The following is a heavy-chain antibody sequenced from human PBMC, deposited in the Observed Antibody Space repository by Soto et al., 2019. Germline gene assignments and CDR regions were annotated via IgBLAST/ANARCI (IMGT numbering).Heavy chain of an antibody. J-gene: IGHJ6*02. Sequence: GGSLRLSCAASGFTFGDYAMHWVRQAPGKGLEWVSLISWDGGSTYYADSVKGRFTISRDNSKNSLYLQMNSLRAEDTALYYCAKDIAYYGSGRSDYYGMDVWGQESTVTVSS. CDR3: AKDIAYYGSGRSDYYGMDV. CDR1: GFTFGDYA. D-gene: IGHD3-10*01. CDR2: ISWDGGST. V-gene: IGHV3-43D*04.